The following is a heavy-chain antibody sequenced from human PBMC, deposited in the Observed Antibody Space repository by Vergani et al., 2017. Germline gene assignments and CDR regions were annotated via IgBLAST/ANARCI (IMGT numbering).Heavy chain of an antibody. Sequence: EVQLVESGGGVVRPGGSLRLSCAASGFTFGDYDMNWVRQAPGKGLEWVSRVKWNGDSSVYADSVKGRFTISRDNAKNSLYLQMTSLRAEDTAFYYCARRGSGKTYYFDYWGQGALVAVSS. CDR2: VKWNGDSS. CDR3: ARRGSGKTYYFDY. CDR1: GFTFGDYD. D-gene: IGHD3-10*01. V-gene: IGHV3-20*04. J-gene: IGHJ4*02.